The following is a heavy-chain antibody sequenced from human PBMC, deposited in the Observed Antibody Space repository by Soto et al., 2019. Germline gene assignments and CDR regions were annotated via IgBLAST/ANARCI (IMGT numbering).Heavy chain of an antibody. D-gene: IGHD3-16*01. CDR1: GFTFSSYS. Sequence: GGSLRLSCAASGFTFSSYSMNWVRQAPGKGLEWVSYISSSSSTIYYADSVKGRFTISRDNAKNSLYLQMNSLRDEDTAVYYCARDPFGGTLNWLDPWGQGTLVTVSS. CDR2: ISSSSSTI. CDR3: ARDPFGGTLNWLDP. V-gene: IGHV3-48*02. J-gene: IGHJ5*02.